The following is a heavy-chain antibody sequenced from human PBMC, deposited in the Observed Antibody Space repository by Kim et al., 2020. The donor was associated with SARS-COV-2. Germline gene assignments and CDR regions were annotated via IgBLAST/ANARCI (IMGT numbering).Heavy chain of an antibody. J-gene: IGHJ6*02. D-gene: IGHD3-22*01. CDR2: INPSGGST. V-gene: IGHV1-46*01. CDR1: GYTFTSYY. CDR3: ARGEEDYYDSSGYSVGMDV. Sequence: ASVKVSCKASGYTFTSYYMHWVRQAPGQGLEWMGIINPSGGSTSYAQKFQGRVTKTRDTSTSTVYMELSSLRSEDTAVYYCARGEEDYYDSSGYSVGMDVWGQGTTVTVSS.